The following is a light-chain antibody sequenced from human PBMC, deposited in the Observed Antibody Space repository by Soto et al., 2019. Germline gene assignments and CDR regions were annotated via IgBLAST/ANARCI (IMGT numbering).Light chain of an antibody. CDR2: EVT. CDR3: GSYAGGNTLV. CDR1: SSDVGGYNY. J-gene: IGLJ1*01. V-gene: IGLV2-8*01. Sequence: QSVLTQSPSASGSPGQSVTISCIGTSSDVGGYNYVSWYQHHPGKAPKLIIYEVTKRPSGVPDRFSGSRSGTTASLTVSGLQAEDEADYYCGSYAGGNTLVFGTGTK.